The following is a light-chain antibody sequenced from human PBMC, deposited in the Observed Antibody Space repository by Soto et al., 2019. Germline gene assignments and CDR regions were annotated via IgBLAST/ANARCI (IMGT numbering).Light chain of an antibody. J-gene: IGKJ1*01. V-gene: IGKV3-20*01. Sequence: IVLTRSPGTLSLSPWERSTLSCSARQSVSNNYLAWYLQKPGQAPRLLIYAASNRATGIPDRFSGSGSGTDFTLTISRLEPEDFAVYYCQQYGSSATFGPGTKVDIK. CDR2: AAS. CDR1: QSVSNNY. CDR3: QQYGSSAT.